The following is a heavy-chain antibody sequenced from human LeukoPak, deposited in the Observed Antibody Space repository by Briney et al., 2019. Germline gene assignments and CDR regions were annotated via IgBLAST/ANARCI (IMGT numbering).Heavy chain of an antibody. J-gene: IGHJ4*02. CDR2: ISYDGSNK. D-gene: IGHD1-26*01. Sequence: GGSLRLSCAASGFTFSSYGMHWVRQAPGKGLEWVALISYDGSNKYYADSVKGRFTISRDNSKNALYLQMNSLRADDTAVYYCAKDRWEPLWRGELDHWGQGTLVTVSS. CDR1: GFTFSSYG. V-gene: IGHV3-30*18. CDR3: AKDRWEPLWRGELDH.